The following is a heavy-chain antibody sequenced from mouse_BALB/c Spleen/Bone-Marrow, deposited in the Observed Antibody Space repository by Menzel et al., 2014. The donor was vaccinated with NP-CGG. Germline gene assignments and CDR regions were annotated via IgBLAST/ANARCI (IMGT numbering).Heavy chain of an antibody. CDR3: TRYGNCYFDY. Sequence: QVQLQQSGAELVKPGASVKLSCKASGYTFTSYYMYWVKQRPGQGLEWIGEINPSNGGTNFNEKFKSKATLTVDKSSSTAYMQLSSLASEDSSVYCCTRYGNCYFDYWGQCTPLTGSS. D-gene: IGHD2-1*01. V-gene: IGHV1S81*02. CDR1: GYTFTSYY. CDR2: INPSNGGT. J-gene: IGHJ2*01.